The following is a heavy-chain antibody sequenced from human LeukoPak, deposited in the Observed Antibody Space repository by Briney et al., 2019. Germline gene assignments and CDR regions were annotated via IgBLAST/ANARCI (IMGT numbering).Heavy chain of an antibody. J-gene: IGHJ4*02. D-gene: IGHD6-19*01. CDR2: ISSSSSYI. V-gene: IGHV3-21*01. CDR3: ASRYSSGYGRDY. Sequence: GGSLRLSCTASGFPFSSYAMSWVRQAPGKGLEWVSSISSSSSYIYYADSVKGRFTISRDNAKNSLYLQMNSLRAEDTAVYYCASRYSSGYGRDYWGQGTLVTVSS. CDR1: GFPFSSYA.